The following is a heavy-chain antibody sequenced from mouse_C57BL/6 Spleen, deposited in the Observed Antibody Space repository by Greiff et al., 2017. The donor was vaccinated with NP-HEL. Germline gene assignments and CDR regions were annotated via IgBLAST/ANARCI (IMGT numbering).Heavy chain of an antibody. J-gene: IGHJ4*01. CDR3: SRAYYRDYAMDY. CDR2: IYPRSGNT. Sequence: QVQLQQSGAELARPGASVKLSCKASGYTFTSYGISWVKQRTGQGLEWIGEIYPRSGNTYYNVKFKGKATLTADKSSSTAYMELRSLTSEDSAVYFCSRAYYRDYAMDYWGQGTSGTVSS. D-gene: IGHD2-14*01. CDR1: GYTFTSYG. V-gene: IGHV1-81*01.